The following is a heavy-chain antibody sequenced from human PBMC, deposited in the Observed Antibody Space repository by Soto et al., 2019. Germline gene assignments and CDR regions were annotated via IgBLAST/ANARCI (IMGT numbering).Heavy chain of an antibody. J-gene: IGHJ6*02. CDR2: IVPLFRTT. CDR3: ARGGYSSTWSNLLDRSGLDV. D-gene: IGHD6-13*01. V-gene: IGHV1-69*06. CDR1: GGTFSSYA. Sequence: QVQLVQSGAEAKKPGSSVKVSCKTSGGTFSSYAISWVRQAPGQGLEWMGGIVPLFRTTNYAQKFQGRVTITAHTYTYTVYMELSGLRSGDTAVYYCARGGYSSTWSNLLDRSGLDVWGQGTTVTVSS.